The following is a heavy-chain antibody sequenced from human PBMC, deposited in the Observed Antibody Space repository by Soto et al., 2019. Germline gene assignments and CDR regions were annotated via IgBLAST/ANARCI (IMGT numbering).Heavy chain of an antibody. J-gene: IGHJ4*02. Sequence: GSLRLSCAASGFTFSSYAMHWVRQAPGKGLEWVAVISYDGSNKYYADSVKGRFTISRDNSKNTLYLQMNSLRAEDTAVYYCASGGYSYGSFDYWGQGTLVTVSS. CDR3: ASGGYSYGSFDY. CDR1: GFTFSSYA. CDR2: ISYDGSNK. V-gene: IGHV3-30-3*01. D-gene: IGHD5-18*01.